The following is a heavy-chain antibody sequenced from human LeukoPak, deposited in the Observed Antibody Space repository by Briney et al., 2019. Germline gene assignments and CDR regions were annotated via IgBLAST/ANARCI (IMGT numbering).Heavy chain of an antibody. CDR2: IYYSGST. V-gene: IGHV4-30-4*08. D-gene: IGHD1-26*01. Sequence: PSQTLSLTCTVSGGSISSGDYYWSWIRQPPGKGLEWIGYIYYSGSTYYNPSLKSRVTISVDTSKNQFSLKLSSVTAADTAVYYCARGGDVSGSYSFFDYWGQGTLVTVSS. CDR1: GGSISSGDYY. CDR3: ARGGDVSGSYSFFDY. J-gene: IGHJ4*02.